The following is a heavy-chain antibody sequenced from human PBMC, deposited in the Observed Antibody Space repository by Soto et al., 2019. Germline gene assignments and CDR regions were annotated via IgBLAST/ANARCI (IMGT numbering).Heavy chain of an antibody. CDR2: ISYDGSNK. CDR3: AKPAYDSSGYPNWFDP. CDR1: GFTFSSYG. Sequence: VQLVESGGGLVKPGGSLRLSCAASGFTFSSYGMHWVRQAPGKGLEWVAVISYDGSNKYYADSVKGRFTISRDNSKNTLYLQMNSLRAEDTAVYYCAKPAYDSSGYPNWFDPWGQGTLVTVSS. J-gene: IGHJ5*02. V-gene: IGHV3-30*18. D-gene: IGHD3-22*01.